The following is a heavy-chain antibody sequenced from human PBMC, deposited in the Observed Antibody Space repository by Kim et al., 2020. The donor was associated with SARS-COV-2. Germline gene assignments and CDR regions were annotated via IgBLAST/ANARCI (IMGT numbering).Heavy chain of an antibody. V-gene: IGHV3-64D*09. J-gene: IGHJ4*02. CDR3: VKEYYYDSSGYSDFDY. Sequence: SVKGRFTISRDNSKNTLYLQMSSLRAEDTAVYYCVKEYYYDSSGYSDFDYWGQGTLVTVSS. D-gene: IGHD3-22*01.